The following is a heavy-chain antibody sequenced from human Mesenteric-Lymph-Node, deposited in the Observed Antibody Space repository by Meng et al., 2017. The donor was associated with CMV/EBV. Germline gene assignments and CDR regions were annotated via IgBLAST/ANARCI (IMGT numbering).Heavy chain of an antibody. CDR2: IYWNDDK. J-gene: IGHJ4*02. CDR3: AHSDLHYDSSGYYARWVYYFDY. Sequence: RVGVGCNRQPPGKALESLALIYWNDDKRYSPSLKSRLTITKDTSKNQVVLTMTNMDPVDTATYYCAHSDLHYDSSGYYARWVYYFDYWGQGTLVTVSS. CDR1: RVG. D-gene: IGHD3-22*01. V-gene: IGHV2-5*01.